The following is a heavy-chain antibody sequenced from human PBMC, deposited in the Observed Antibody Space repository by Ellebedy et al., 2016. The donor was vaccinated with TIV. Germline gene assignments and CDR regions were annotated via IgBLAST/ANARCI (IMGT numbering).Heavy chain of an antibody. D-gene: IGHD6-19*01. CDR2: INWNGGST. CDR1: GFTFDDYG. Sequence: GESLKISCAASGFTFDDYGMSWVRQAPGKGLEWVSGINWNGGSTGYADSVKGRFTISRDNAKNSLYLQMNSLRAEDTALYYCARDQSVAGTGRGAFDIWGQGTMVTVSS. CDR3: ARDQSVAGTGRGAFDI. J-gene: IGHJ3*02. V-gene: IGHV3-20*04.